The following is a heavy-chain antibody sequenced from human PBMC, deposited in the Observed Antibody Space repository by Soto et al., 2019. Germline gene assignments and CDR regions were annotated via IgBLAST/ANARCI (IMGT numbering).Heavy chain of an antibody. Sequence: EVQLVESGGGLVQPGGSLRLSCAASGFTFSTYWMHWVRQPPGKGLVWVSRINNDGSNTAYAYSVKGRFTISRDNAQSTLYLQMNSLRAEDTAVYYGARDPLIGTTDYGLDVWGQGTTVSVSS. V-gene: IGHV3-74*01. D-gene: IGHD1-7*01. J-gene: IGHJ6*02. CDR2: INNDGSNT. CDR3: ARDPLIGTTDYGLDV. CDR1: GFTFSTYW.